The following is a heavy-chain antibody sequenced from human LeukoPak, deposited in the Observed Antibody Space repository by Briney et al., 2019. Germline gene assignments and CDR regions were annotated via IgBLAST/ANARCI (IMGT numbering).Heavy chain of an antibody. D-gene: IGHD2-2*01. V-gene: IGHV3-23*01. Sequence: PGGSLRLSCAASGFTFDSYSMNWVRQAPGKGLEWVSAISGSGGSTYYADSVKGRFTISRDNSKNTLYLQMNSLRAEDTAVYYCAKPDCSSTSCPERGYYYYYGMGVWGQGTTVTVSS. CDR1: GFTFDSYS. CDR2: ISGSGGST. CDR3: AKPDCSSTSCPERGYYYYYGMGV. J-gene: IGHJ6*02.